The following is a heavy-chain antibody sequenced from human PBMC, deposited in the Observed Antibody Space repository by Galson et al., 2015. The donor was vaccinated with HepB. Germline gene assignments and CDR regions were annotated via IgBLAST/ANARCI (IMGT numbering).Heavy chain of an antibody. CDR1: GFAFGDYA. CDR2: IRSKAYGGTT. CDR3: TRPGGGDIAAAGSMWYAMDV. Sequence: SLRLSCAASGFAFGDYAMSWFRQAPGKGLEWVGFIRSKAYGGTTEYAASLKGRFTISRDDSKSIAYLQVNSLTTEDTAVYYCTRPGGGDIAAAGSMWYAMDVWGQGTTVTVSS. V-gene: IGHV3-49*03. J-gene: IGHJ6*02. D-gene: IGHD6-13*01.